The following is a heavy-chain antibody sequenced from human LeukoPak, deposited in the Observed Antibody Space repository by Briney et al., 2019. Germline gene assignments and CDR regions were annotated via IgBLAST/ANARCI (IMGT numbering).Heavy chain of an antibody. Sequence: GGSLGLSCAASGFTFSSYGMHWVRQAPGKGLEWVAVISYDGSNKYYADSVKGRFTISRDNSKNTLYLQMNSLRAEDTAVYYCAKDIYSGYPPQPSYYYYGMDVWGQGTTVTVSS. D-gene: IGHD5-12*01. CDR2: ISYDGSNK. J-gene: IGHJ6*02. V-gene: IGHV3-30*18. CDR1: GFTFSSYG. CDR3: AKDIYSGYPPQPSYYYYGMDV.